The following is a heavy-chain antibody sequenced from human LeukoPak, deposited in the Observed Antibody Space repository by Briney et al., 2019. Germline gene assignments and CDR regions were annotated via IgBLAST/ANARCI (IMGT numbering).Heavy chain of an antibody. Sequence: SETLSLTCTVSGYSISSGYYWGWVRQPPGKGLEWIGSFYHSGSTFYNPSLKSRVTISVDTSKNQFSLKLSSVTAADTAVYYCARVRFLEWLTKARYFDYWGRGTLVTVSS. CDR3: ARVRFLEWLTKARYFDY. CDR1: GYSISSGYY. CDR2: FYHSGST. J-gene: IGHJ4*02. V-gene: IGHV4-38-2*02. D-gene: IGHD3-3*01.